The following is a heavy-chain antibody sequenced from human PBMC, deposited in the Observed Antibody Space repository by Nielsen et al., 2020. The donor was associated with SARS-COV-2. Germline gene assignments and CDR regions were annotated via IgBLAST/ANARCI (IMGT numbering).Heavy chain of an antibody. Sequence: GESLKISCAASGFTFSSYSMNWVRQAPGKGLEWVSYISSSSTIYYADSVKGRFTISRDNAKNSLYLQMNSLRAEDTAVYYCARDPHSSSWYDYWGQGTLVTVSS. D-gene: IGHD6-13*01. J-gene: IGHJ4*02. CDR1: GFTFSSYS. V-gene: IGHV3-48*01. CDR2: ISSSSTI. CDR3: ARDPHSSSWYDY.